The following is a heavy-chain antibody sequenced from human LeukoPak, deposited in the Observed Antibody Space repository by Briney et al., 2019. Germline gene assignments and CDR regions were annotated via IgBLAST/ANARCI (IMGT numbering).Heavy chain of an antibody. CDR3: ARVTYGSGTYGAFDY. V-gene: IGHV3-23*01. D-gene: IGHD3-10*01. Sequence: GGTLSLLCGASGFTFSSYGMSWVRQARGKGLEWGSAISGSGGSKYCADSVKVRFTISRHNSKHTLYLQRNSLRAEDTAVYYCARVTYGSGTYGAFDYWGQGTLVTVSS. CDR1: GFTFSSYG. CDR2: ISGSGGSK. J-gene: IGHJ4*02.